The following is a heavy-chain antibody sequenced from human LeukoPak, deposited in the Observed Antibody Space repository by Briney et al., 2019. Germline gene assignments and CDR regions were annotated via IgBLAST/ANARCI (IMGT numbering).Heavy chain of an antibody. V-gene: IGHV3-66*01. CDR2: IYRDGST. J-gene: IGHJ4*02. Sequence: GGSLRLSCAASGFTVSSNYMSWVRQAQGKGLEWVSVIYRDGSTLYADSVKGRFSISRDNSKNTLYLQMNSLRAEDTAVYYCAVQGYGDYFDYWGQGTLVTVSS. CDR1: GFTVSSNY. D-gene: IGHD4-17*01. CDR3: AVQGYGDYFDY.